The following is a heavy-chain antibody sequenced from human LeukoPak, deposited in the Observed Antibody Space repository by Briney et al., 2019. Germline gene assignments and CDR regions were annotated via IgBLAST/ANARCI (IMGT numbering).Heavy chain of an antibody. CDR3: AREFPPHCSSTSCYPDH. J-gene: IGHJ5*02. V-gene: IGHV3-74*01. CDR2: INSDGGRT. CDR1: GFTFSSYW. D-gene: IGHD2-2*01. Sequence: GGSLRLSCAASGFTFSSYWMHWVRQAPGKGLVWVSRINSDGGRTSYADSVKGRFTISRDNAKNTLYLQMNSLRAEDTAVYYCAREFPPHCSSTSCYPDHWGQGTLVTVSS.